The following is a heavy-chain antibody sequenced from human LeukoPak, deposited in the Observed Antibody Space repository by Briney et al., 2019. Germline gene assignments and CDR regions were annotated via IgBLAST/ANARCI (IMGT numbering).Heavy chain of an antibody. D-gene: IGHD3-10*01. CDR2: INNDGSNT. CDR3: VRDLGRGYFGSGSFLF. V-gene: IGHV3-74*01. CDR1: GFTFSAYW. Sequence: GGSLRLSCGASGFTFSAYWMHWVRQVPGRRPEWVSRINNDGSNTIYTDSVKGRFTISRDNAKNTLSLQMNGLIAEDSAVYYCVRDLGRGYFGSGSFLFWGQGTLVTVSS. J-gene: IGHJ4*02.